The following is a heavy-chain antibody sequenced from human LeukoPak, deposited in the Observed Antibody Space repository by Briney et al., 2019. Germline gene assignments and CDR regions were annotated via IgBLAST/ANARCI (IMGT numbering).Heavy chain of an antibody. Sequence: GGSLRLSCAASGFTFSSHSMKWVRQAPGKGLVWVSRISSDGSTATYADSVKGRFTISRDNAKNTLYLQMNSLRAEDTAIYYCARVMYYYASGSLVVYYFDSWGQGTLVTVSS. V-gene: IGHV3-74*01. J-gene: IGHJ4*02. CDR1: GFTFSSHS. CDR3: ARVMYYYASGSLVVYYFDS. D-gene: IGHD3-10*01. CDR2: ISSDGSTA.